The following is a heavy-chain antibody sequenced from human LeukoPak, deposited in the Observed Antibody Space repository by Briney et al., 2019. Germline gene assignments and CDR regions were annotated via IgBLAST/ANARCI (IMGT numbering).Heavy chain of an antibody. V-gene: IGHV3-9*01. CDR3: AKDLRGERDYGSFDY. D-gene: IGHD4-17*01. J-gene: IGHJ4*02. CDR2: ISWNSGSI. Sequence: GGSLRLSCAASGFIFGDFAMHWVRHVPGKGLEWVSGISWNSGSIGYADSVKGRFTISRDNIKNSLYLQMNSLRAEDTALYYCAKDLRGERDYGSFDYWGQGLLVTVSS. CDR1: GFIFGDFA.